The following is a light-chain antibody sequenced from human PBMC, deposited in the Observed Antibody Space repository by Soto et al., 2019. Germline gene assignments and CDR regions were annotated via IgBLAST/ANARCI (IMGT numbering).Light chain of an antibody. CDR1: QSVRSY. J-gene: IGKJ4*01. CDR2: DAS. V-gene: IGKV3-11*01. CDR3: QQSSNWPPLT. Sequence: PGERATLSCRASQSVRSYLAWYQQKPGQAPRLLIYDASNRATGIPARFSGSGSGTDFTLTISSLEPEDFAVYYCQQSSNWPPLTFGGGTKVEIK.